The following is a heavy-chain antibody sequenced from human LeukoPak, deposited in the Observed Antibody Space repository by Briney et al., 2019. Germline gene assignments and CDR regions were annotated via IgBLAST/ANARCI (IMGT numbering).Heavy chain of an antibody. CDR3: TRRYYHDSSGYYNGDY. D-gene: IGHD3-22*01. Sequence: GGSLRLSCAASGFTFSGSAMHWVRQASGKGLEWVGRIRSKANNYATTYGASVKGRFTISRDDSKNTAYLQMNSLKTEDTAFYYCTRRYYHDSSGYYNGDYWGQGTLVTVSS. CDR1: GFTFSGSA. V-gene: IGHV3-73*01. J-gene: IGHJ4*02. CDR2: IRSKANNYAT.